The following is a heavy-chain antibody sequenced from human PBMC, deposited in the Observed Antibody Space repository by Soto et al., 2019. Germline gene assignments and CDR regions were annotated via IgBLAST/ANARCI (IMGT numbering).Heavy chain of an antibody. CDR2: ISGSGGST. Sequence: GGSLRLSCAASRFTFSSYAMSWVRQAPGKGLEWVSAISGSGGSTFYADSVKGRFTISRDNSKNTLYLQMNSLRAEDTAVYYCAKDHYSSGWYSDYWGQGTLVTVSS. V-gene: IGHV3-23*01. CDR1: RFTFSSYA. CDR3: AKDHYSSGWYSDY. J-gene: IGHJ4*02. D-gene: IGHD6-19*01.